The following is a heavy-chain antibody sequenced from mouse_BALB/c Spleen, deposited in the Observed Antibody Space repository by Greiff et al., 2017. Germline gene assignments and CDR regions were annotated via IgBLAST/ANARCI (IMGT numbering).Heavy chain of an antibody. D-gene: IGHD2-2*01. V-gene: IGHV1-63*01. CDR3: AGGLRDYYAMDY. CDR2: IYPGSGNT. CDR1: GYAFTNYW. J-gene: IGHJ4*01. Sequence: VQLQQSGAELVRPGTSVKISCKASGYAFTNYWLGWVKQRPGHGLEWIGDIYPGSGNTYYNEKFKGKATLTADKSSSTAYTQLSSLTSEDSAVYFCAGGLRDYYAMDYWGQGTSVTVSS.